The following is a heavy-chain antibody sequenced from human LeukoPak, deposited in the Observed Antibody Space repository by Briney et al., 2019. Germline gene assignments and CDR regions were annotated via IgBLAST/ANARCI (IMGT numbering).Heavy chain of an antibody. J-gene: IGHJ4*02. V-gene: IGHV3-48*02. CDR1: GLTFSSYS. Sequence: GGSLRLSCSASGLTFSSYSVICARQAPGKGLEWVSYGSSSGTTTYYAESVKGRFTISRDNGKNLVSLQMNSLRDEDTAVYYCARGCTGSYCGDSWGQGTPVTVSS. CDR3: ARGCTGSYCGDS. CDR2: GSSSGTTT. D-gene: IGHD1-26*01.